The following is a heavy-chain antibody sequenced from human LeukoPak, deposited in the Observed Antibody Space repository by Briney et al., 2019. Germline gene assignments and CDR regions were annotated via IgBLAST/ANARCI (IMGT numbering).Heavy chain of an antibody. CDR3: ARDPSSETLYFLDY. CDR2: IDANNGDT. J-gene: IGHJ4*02. CDR1: GYTFRGNY. Sequence: ASVKISCKASGYTFRGNYIHWLRQAPGQGLEWMGWIDANNGDTKSAQKFQGRVTMSRDTSISTAYMDLSSLSPDDAAVYYCARDPSSETLYFLDYWGQGTLVTVSS. D-gene: IGHD2/OR15-2a*01. V-gene: IGHV1-2*02.